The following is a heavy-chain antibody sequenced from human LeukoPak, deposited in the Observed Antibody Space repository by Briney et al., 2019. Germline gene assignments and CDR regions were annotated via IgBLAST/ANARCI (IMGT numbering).Heavy chain of an antibody. CDR1: GYTFTGYY. D-gene: IGHD2-2*01. CDR3: ARDRGSPDIVVVPAARGYYYYYGMDV. J-gene: IGHJ6*02. Sequence: ASVKVSCKASGYTFTGYYMHWVRQAPEQGLEWMGWINPNSGGTNYAQKFQGRVTMTRDTSISTAYMELSRLRSDDTAVYYCARDRGSPDIVVVPAARGYYYYYGMDVWGQGTTVTVSS. V-gene: IGHV1-2*02. CDR2: INPNSGGT.